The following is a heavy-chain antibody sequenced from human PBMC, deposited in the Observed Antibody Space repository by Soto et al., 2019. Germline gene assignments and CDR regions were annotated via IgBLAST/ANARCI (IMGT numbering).Heavy chain of an antibody. CDR3: ARVPYYYDSSGYYYGTFDY. V-gene: IGHV4-38-2*02. CDR1: GYSISSGSY. Sequence: SETLSLTCTVSGYSISSGSYWAWIRQPPGKGPEWIASIYHGGTTFYNPSLKSRITISVDTSNNQFSLKLTSVTAADTAVYYCARVPYYYDSSGYYYGTFDYWGQGTLVTVSS. CDR2: IYHGGTT. D-gene: IGHD3-22*01. J-gene: IGHJ4*02.